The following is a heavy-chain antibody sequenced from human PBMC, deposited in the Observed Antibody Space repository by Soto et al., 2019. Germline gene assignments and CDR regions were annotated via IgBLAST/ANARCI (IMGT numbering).Heavy chain of an antibody. CDR2: IWYAGSNK. Sequence: QVQLVESGGGVVQPGRSLRLSCAASRFTFSSYGMHWVRQAPGKGLEWVAVIWYAGSNKYSADSVKGRFTISRDNSKNTLYLQMNSLRVEDTAVYYCARDLSSGGTNACDVWGQGTVVTVSS. CDR1: RFTFSSYG. D-gene: IGHD2-15*01. V-gene: IGHV3-33*01. CDR3: ARDLSSGGTNACDV. J-gene: IGHJ3*01.